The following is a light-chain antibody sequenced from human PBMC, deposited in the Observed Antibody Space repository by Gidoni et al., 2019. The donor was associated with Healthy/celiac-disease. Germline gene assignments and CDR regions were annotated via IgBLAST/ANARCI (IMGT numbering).Light chain of an antibody. Sequence: QSALTQPASVSGSPGQSLTISCTGTSSDVGGYNYVSWYQQHPGKAPKLMIYDVSNLPSRVSKRFSGSKSGNTASLTISGLQAGDEADYYCNSYTTSSTLVFGGGTKLTVL. CDR2: DVS. J-gene: IGLJ3*02. CDR1: SSDVGGYNY. CDR3: NSYTTSSTLV. V-gene: IGLV2-14*03.